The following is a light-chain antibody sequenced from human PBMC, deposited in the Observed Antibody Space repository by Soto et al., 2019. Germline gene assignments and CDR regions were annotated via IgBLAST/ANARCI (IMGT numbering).Light chain of an antibody. CDR3: QQFKSYPIT. Sequence: DIQLTQSPSFLSASVGGRVTISCRTSQDIDSYLAWYQQKPGKAPKLLIYAASTLQSGVPSRFSGSGSGTEFTLTISSLQPEDFATYYCQQFKSYPITFGQGTRLEI. CDR2: AAS. CDR1: QDIDSY. V-gene: IGKV1-9*01. J-gene: IGKJ5*01.